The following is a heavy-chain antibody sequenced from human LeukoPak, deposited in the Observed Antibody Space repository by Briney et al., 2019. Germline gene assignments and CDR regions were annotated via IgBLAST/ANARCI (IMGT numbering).Heavy chain of an antibody. V-gene: IGHV3-48*03. Sequence: GGSLRLSCAASGFTFSSYEMNWVRQAPGKGLEWVSYISSSGSTIYYADSVKGRFTISRDNAKNSLYLQMNSLTAEDTAVYYCARAPGTRIDYWGQGTLVTVSS. J-gene: IGHJ4*02. CDR3: ARAPGTRIDY. CDR1: GFTFSSYE. CDR2: ISSSGSTI.